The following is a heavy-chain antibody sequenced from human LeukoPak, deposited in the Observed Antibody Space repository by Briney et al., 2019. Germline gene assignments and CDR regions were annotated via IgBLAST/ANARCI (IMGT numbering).Heavy chain of an antibody. CDR3: ATSGGFHYYYDSTKGAFDI. J-gene: IGHJ3*02. V-gene: IGHV1-24*01. CDR2: FDPEDGET. CDR1: GYTFTGYY. Sequence: ASVKVSCKASGYTFTGYYMHWVRQAPGQGLEWMGGFDPEDGETIYAQKFQGRVTMTEDTSTDTAYMELSSLRSEDTAVYYCATSGGFHYYYDSTKGAFDIWGQGTMVTVSS. D-gene: IGHD3-22*01.